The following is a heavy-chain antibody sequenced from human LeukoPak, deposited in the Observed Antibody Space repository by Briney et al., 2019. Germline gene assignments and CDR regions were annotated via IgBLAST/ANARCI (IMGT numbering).Heavy chain of an antibody. D-gene: IGHD4-11*01. Sequence: GGSLRLSCAASGFTFRDYYMTWIRQAPGKGLEWVAYISNTDDTIYYGDSVKGRFTISRDNSKNTLYLQMNSLRAEDTAVYYCAKSLDYSNSFDYWGQGTLVTVSS. CDR3: AKSLDYSNSFDY. CDR1: GFTFRDYY. V-gene: IGHV3-11*04. J-gene: IGHJ4*02. CDR2: ISNTDDTI.